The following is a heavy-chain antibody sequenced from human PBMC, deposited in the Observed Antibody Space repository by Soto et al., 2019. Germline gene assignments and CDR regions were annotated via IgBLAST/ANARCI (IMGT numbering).Heavy chain of an antibody. CDR2: IYYSGST. D-gene: IGHD3-10*01. J-gene: IGHJ6*02. CDR3: ARKRILASGFCGMDV. V-gene: IGHV4-59*08. CDR1: GDSLSVYY. Sequence: SDTLPLTCTVSGDSLSVYYCTWIRQPPGKGLEWIGYIYYSGSTNYNPSLKSRVTISVGTSKNQFSLKLNSVTAADTAVYYYARKRILASGFCGMDVWGQGTTVT.